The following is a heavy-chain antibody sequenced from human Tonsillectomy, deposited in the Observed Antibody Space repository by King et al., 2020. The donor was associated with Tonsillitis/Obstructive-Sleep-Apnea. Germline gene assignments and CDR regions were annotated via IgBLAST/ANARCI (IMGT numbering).Heavy chain of an antibody. J-gene: IGHJ5*02. CDR3: AGERPPHNYTFGWFDP. CDR1: GGSISSGGYY. D-gene: IGHD4-11*01. Sequence: QLQESGPGLVKPSQTLSLTCTVSGGSISSGGYYWSWIRQHPGKGLEWIGYIYYSGSTYYNPSLKSRVTISVDTSKNQFSLKLSSVTAADTAVYYCAGERPPHNYTFGWFDPWGQGTLVTVSS. CDR2: IYYSGST. V-gene: IGHV4-31*03.